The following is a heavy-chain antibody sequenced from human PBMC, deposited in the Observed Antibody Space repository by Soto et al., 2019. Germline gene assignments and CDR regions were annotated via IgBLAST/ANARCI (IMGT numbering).Heavy chain of an antibody. J-gene: IGHJ6*02. CDR3: ARHGYCGGDCYLLYYYYGLDV. CDR2: INYSGST. D-gene: IGHD2-21*02. V-gene: IGHV4-39*01. CDR1: GGPIITGSHY. Sequence: AETLSLTCTVSGGPIITGSHYFVGIRQPPGKGLELIGSINYSGSTYSNPSLQSRLTISVDTSKNEFSLRLSSVTAADTAVYYCARHGYCGGDCYLLYYYYGLDVWGQGTTVTVSS.